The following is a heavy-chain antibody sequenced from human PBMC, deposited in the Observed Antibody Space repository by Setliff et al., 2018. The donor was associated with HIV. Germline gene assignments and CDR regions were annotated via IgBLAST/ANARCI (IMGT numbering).Heavy chain of an antibody. Sequence: ASVKVSCKTSDHTFTNYGIYWVRQAPGQGLEWMGWISNYNGNTNYAQKFHGRVTMTTDTSTRTAYMEMRGLTYDDTAVYYCARYALCSDDCSDEGADIWGQGTLVTVSS. CDR2: ISNYNGNT. CDR3: ARYALCSDDCSDEGADI. CDR1: DHTFTNYG. D-gene: IGHD2-21*01. J-gene: IGHJ4*02. V-gene: IGHV1-18*01.